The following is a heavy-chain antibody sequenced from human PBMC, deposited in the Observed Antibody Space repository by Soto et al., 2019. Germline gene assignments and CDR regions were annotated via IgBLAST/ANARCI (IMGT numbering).Heavy chain of an antibody. CDR1: GFTVSTYG. J-gene: IGHJ4*02. Sequence: QVQLVESGGGVVQPGRSLRLSCAVSGFTVSTYGMPWVRQAPGKGLEWVAVISRDGGNKYYADSVKGRFTISRDNSRNTLFLEVNSLRGEDMAVYYCTGEVASGYWGQGTLVTVSS. D-gene: IGHD2-8*02. CDR3: TGEVASGY. V-gene: IGHV3-30*03. CDR2: ISRDGGNK.